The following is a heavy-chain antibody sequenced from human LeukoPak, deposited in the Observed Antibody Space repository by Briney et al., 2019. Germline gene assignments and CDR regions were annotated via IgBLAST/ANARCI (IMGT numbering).Heavy chain of an antibody. Sequence: ASVKVSCKASGGTFSSYAISWVRQAPGQGLEWMGGIIPIFGTANYAQKFQGRVTITTDESTSTAYMELSSLRSEDTAVYYCARDRWGLYYYYYMDVWGQGTMVTVSS. CDR1: GGTFSSYA. V-gene: IGHV1-69*05. CDR3: ARDRWGLYYYYYMDV. J-gene: IGHJ6*03. CDR2: IIPIFGTA. D-gene: IGHD7-27*01.